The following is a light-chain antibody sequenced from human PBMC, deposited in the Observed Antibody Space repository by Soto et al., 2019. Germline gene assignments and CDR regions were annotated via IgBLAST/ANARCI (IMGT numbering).Light chain of an antibody. J-gene: IGLJ2*01. V-gene: IGLV2-8*01. CDR3: SSYAGSNNLGV. Sequence: QSALTQPPSAYGSPGQSVTISCTGTSSDVGGYHYVSWYQQHPGKAPKLMIYEVSKRPSGVPDRFSGSKSGNTASLTVSGLQAEDEADYYCSSYAGSNNLGVFGGGTKVTVL. CDR2: EVS. CDR1: SSDVGGYHY.